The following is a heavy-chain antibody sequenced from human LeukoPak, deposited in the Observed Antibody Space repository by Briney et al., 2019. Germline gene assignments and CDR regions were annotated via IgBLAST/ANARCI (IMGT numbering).Heavy chain of an antibody. J-gene: IGHJ4*02. CDR3: ARVASQWLGALDY. CDR2: ISSSSTI. Sequence: GGSLRLSCAASGFTFSSYEMNWVRQAPGKGLEWVSYISSSSTIYYADSVKGRFTISRDNAKNSLYLQMNSLRAEDTAVYYCARVASQWLGALDYWGQGTLVTVSS. V-gene: IGHV3-48*03. D-gene: IGHD6-19*01. CDR1: GFTFSSYE.